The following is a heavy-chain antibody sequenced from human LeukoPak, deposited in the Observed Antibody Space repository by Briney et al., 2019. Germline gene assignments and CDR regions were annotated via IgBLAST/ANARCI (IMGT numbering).Heavy chain of an antibody. D-gene: IGHD3-22*01. Sequence: GGSLRLSCAASRFTFSSYAMHWVRQAPGKGLEWVAVIPYDGSNKYYADSVKGRFTISRDNFKNTLYLQMNSLRAEDTAVYYCAKDRDSSGYYFWYFDLWGRGTLVTVSS. CDR3: AKDRDSSGYYFWYFDL. CDR1: RFTFSSYA. V-gene: IGHV3-30*18. J-gene: IGHJ2*01. CDR2: IPYDGSNK.